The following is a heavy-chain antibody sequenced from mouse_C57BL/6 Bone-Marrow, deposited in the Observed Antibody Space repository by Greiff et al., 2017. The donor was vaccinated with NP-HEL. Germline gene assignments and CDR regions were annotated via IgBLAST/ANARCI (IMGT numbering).Heavy chain of an antibody. Sequence: VQLQQSGAELVRPGASVKLSCTASGFNIKDYYMHWVKQRPEQGLEWIGRIDPEDGDTEYAPKFQGKATITADTSSNTASLQLSSLTSEDTAVDYCTTDDYDGYFDVWGTGTTVTVSS. J-gene: IGHJ1*03. D-gene: IGHD2-4*01. CDR3: TTDDYDGYFDV. CDR2: IDPEDGDT. CDR1: GFNIKDYY. V-gene: IGHV14-1*01.